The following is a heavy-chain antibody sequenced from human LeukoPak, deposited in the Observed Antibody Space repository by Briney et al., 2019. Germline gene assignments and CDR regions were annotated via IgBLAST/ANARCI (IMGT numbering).Heavy chain of an antibody. J-gene: IGHJ4*02. CDR1: GFTFSSYA. V-gene: IGHV3-30-3*01. CDR3: ARRAIDTAMVLDY. D-gene: IGHD5-18*01. CDR2: ISYDGSNK. Sequence: GGSLRLSCAASGFTFSSYAMHWVRQAPGKGLEWVAVISYDGSNKYYADSVKGRFTISRDNSKNTLYLQMNSLRAEDTAVYYCARRAIDTAMVLDYWGQGTLVTVSS.